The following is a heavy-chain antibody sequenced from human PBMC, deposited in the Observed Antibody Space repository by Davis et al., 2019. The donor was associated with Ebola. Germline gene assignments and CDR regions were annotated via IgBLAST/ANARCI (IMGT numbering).Heavy chain of an antibody. V-gene: IGHV3-21*01. CDR1: GFTFRTYS. Sequence: GESLKISCVASGFTFRTYSMSWVRQAPGKGLEWVSSISSDSDYIYYADSVKGRFTISRDNSKNTLYLQMNSLRVEDAAVYYCVKDSEYSDYDPAYWGQGTLVIVSS. CDR2: ISSDSDYI. CDR3: VKDSEYSDYDPAY. D-gene: IGHD4-11*01. J-gene: IGHJ4*02.